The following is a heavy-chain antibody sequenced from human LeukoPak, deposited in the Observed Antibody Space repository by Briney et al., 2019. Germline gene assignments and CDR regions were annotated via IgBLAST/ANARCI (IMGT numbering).Heavy chain of an antibody. D-gene: IGHD3-10*01. V-gene: IGHV3-20*04. J-gene: IGHJ4*02. CDR2: INWNGGSA. Sequence: GGSLRLSCAASGFTFDNYGMTWVGQVPGKGLEWVSGINWNGGSAGYADSVKGRLTVSRDNAKNFLYLQMNSLRAEDTALYYCARIVSGDYFDFWGQGSLVTVSS. CDR1: GFTFDNYG. CDR3: ARIVSGDYFDF.